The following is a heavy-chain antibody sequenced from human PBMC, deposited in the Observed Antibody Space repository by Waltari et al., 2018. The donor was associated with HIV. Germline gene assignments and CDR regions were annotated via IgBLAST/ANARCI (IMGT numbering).Heavy chain of an antibody. CDR3: TDRIVGPTFDY. V-gene: IGHV3-15*01. J-gene: IGHJ4*02. CDR1: GFTFNNAW. D-gene: IGHD1-26*01. CDR2: IKIKTDGGTT. Sequence: EVQLVESGGGLVKPGGSLRLSCAASGFTFNNAWMSWVRQTQGKRLEWFGRIKIKTDGGTTNYASPVNGRFTISRDASKYTLYLQMNSMRTEDTAVYYCTDRIVGPTFDYWGQGTLVTGSS.